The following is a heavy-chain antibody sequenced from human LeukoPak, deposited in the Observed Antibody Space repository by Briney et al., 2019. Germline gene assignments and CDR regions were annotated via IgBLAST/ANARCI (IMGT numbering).Heavy chain of an antibody. CDR3: AKSSVYGDYNPYYYYYYMDV. V-gene: IGHV3-48*01. Sequence: PGGSLRLSCAAAGLAFSNFAMTWVRQSPGKELEWFSYISSSSSTIYYADSVKGRFTISRDNSKNTLYLQMNSLRAEDPAVYYCAKSSVYGDYNPYYYYYYMDVWGKGTTVTVSS. J-gene: IGHJ6*03. CDR2: ISSSSSTI. CDR1: GLAFSNFA. D-gene: IGHD4-17*01.